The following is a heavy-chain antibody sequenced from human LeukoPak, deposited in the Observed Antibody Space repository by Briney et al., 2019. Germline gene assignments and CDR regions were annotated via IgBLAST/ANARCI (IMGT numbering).Heavy chain of an antibody. V-gene: IGHV4-61*02. CDR3: ARAAGRCSSTTCYPEYLQH. Sequence: PSETLSLTCTVSGASISSGGYYYSWIRQPAGKELEWIGRMYTSGSTKYNPSLKSRVTVSVDTSKNQFSLKLSSVTAADTAVYYCARAAGRCSSTTCYPEYLQHWGQGTLVTVSS. CDR2: MYTSGST. J-gene: IGHJ1*01. CDR1: GASISSGGYY. D-gene: IGHD2-2*01.